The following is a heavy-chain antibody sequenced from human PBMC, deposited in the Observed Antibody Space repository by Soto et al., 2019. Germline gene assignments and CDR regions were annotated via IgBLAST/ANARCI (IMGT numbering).Heavy chain of an antibody. CDR3: ARDRSTYGGGGTGEVKENWFDP. V-gene: IGHV4-59*01. CDR2: AYYSGST. CDR1: GGSISHYY. Sequence: PLETLSLTCTISGGSISHYYWSWIRQSPGKGLEWIGYAYYSGSTDYNPSLKSRVTMSVDTSKNQVSLKLNSVTTADTAVYYCARDRSTYGGGGTGEVKENWFDPWGPGTLVTVSS. D-gene: IGHD2-8*01. J-gene: IGHJ5*02.